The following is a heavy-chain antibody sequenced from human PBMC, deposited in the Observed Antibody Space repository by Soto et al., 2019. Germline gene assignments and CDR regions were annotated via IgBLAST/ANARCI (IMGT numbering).Heavy chain of an antibody. V-gene: IGHV4-30-4*01. CDR2: IYYSGST. Sequence: PLEILSLTCTVSGGSISSGGCYWSWIRQPPGKGLEWIGYIYYSGSTYYNPSLKSRVTISVDTSKNQFSLKLSSVTAADTAVYYCARVFGIRYYDTYYYYYGMDVWGQGTTVTVSS. D-gene: IGHD3-22*01. CDR3: ARVFGIRYYDTYYYYYGMDV. CDR1: GGSISSGGCY. J-gene: IGHJ6*02.